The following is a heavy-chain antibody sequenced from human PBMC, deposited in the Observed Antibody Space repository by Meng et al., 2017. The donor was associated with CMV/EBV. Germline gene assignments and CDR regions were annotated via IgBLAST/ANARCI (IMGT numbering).Heavy chain of an antibody. CDR1: GFTFSSYG. V-gene: IGHV3-21*01. J-gene: IGHJ4*02. D-gene: IGHD2-2*01. Sequence: GGFLRLSFAASGFTFSSYGMTWVRQAPGKGLEWVSSISSSSSYIYYADSVKGRFTISRDNAKNSLYLQMNSLRAEDTAVYYCARDLGAQVGYQLKSGDGDVFFDYWGQGTLVTVSS. CDR2: ISSSSSYI. CDR3: ARDLGAQVGYQLKSGDGDVFFDY.